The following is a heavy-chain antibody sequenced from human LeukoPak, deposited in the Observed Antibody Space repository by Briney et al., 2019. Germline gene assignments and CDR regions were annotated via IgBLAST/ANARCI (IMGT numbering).Heavy chain of an antibody. CDR1: GFTFSSYA. CDR2: ISGSGGST. J-gene: IGHJ4*02. CDR3: AKLIPGGSPMVRGPSPDY. D-gene: IGHD3-10*01. V-gene: IGHV3-23*01. Sequence: GGSLRLSCAASGFTFSSYAMSWVRQAPGKGLEWVSAISGSGGSTYYADSVKGRFTISRDNSKNTLYLQMNSLRAEDTAVYYCAKLIPGGSPMVRGPSPDYWGQGTLVTVSS.